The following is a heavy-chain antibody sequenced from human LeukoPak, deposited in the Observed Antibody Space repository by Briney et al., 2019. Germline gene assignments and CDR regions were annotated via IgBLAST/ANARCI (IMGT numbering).Heavy chain of an antibody. Sequence: GGSLRLSCAASGFTFSSYWMSWVRQAPGKGLEWVANIKQDGSEKYSVDSVKGRFTISRDNAQNSMYLQMNSLRVEDTAVYYCTSWGDTTAEYFQRWGQGTLVTVSS. CDR3: TSWGDTTAEYFQR. CDR2: IKQDGSEK. V-gene: IGHV3-7*01. CDR1: GFTFSSYW. D-gene: IGHD2-21*02. J-gene: IGHJ1*01.